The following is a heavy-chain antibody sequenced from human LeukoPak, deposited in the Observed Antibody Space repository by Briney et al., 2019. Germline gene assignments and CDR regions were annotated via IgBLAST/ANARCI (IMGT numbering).Heavy chain of an antibody. CDR1: GYTFTGYY. CDR3: ARGGRGIAAAGTGNWFDP. J-gene: IGHJ5*02. D-gene: IGHD6-13*01. Sequence: ASVKVSCKASGYTFTGYYMHWVRQPPGQGLEWMGWINPNSGGTNYAQKFQGRVTMTRDTSISTAYMDLSRLRSDDTAVYYCARGGRGIAAAGTGNWFDPWGQGTLVTVSS. CDR2: INPNSGGT. V-gene: IGHV1-2*02.